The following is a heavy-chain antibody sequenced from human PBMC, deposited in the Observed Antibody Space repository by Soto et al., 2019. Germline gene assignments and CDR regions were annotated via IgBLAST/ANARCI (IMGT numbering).Heavy chain of an antibody. CDR1: GGTFSSYT. V-gene: IGHV1-69*08. CDR3: AREPSVGDSAGY. Sequence: QVQLVQSGAEVKKPGSSVKVSCKASGGTFSSYTISWVRQAPGQGLEWMGRIIPILGIANYAQKFQGRVTITADKSTSTAYMELSSLRSEDTAVYCCAREPSVGDSAGYWGQGTLVTVSS. D-gene: IGHD2-21*01. CDR2: IIPILGIA. J-gene: IGHJ4*02.